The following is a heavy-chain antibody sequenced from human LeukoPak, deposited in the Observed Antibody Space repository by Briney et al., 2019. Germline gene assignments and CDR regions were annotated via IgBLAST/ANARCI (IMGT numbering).Heavy chain of an antibody. Sequence: PSETLSLTCDVSGVSINTCCYYWTWIRQPAGKGLEWIVYKYYSRSTRYNSSLRSRIRPSSNSSKNQFSLRLTSVTAADTAEYYCARCRSYRFDFDSWGPGTLVIVSS. CDR1: GVSINTCCYY. D-gene: IGHD3-16*02. V-gene: IGHV4-61*10. CDR3: ARCRSYRFDFDS. CDR2: KYYSRST. J-gene: IGHJ4*02.